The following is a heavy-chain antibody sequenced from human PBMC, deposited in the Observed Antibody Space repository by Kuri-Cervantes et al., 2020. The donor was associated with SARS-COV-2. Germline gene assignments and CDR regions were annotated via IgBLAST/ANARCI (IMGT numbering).Heavy chain of an antibody. Sequence: GESLKISCAASGLTFSSYGMHWVRQAPGKGLEWVAVISYDGSNKYYADSVKCRSTISRDNAKNLLYLQMNSLRDDDTAVYYCARDRSKGQWLERGWFDPWGQGTLVTVSS. CDR1: GLTFSSYG. V-gene: IGHV3-30*03. J-gene: IGHJ5*02. D-gene: IGHD6-19*01. CDR3: ARDRSKGQWLERGWFDP. CDR2: ISYDGSNK.